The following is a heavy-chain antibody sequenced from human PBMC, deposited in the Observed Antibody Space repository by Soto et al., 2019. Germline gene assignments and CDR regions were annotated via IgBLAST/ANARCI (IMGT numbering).Heavy chain of an antibody. CDR1: GYTFTGYY. CDR2: INPNSGGT. J-gene: IGHJ4*02. V-gene: IGHV1-2*02. CDR3: ARSASIFGVAPEDYFDY. D-gene: IGHD3-3*01. Sequence: GASVKVSCKASGYTFTGYYMHWVRQAPGQGLEWMGWINPNSGGTNYSQKFQGRVTMTRDTSASTAYMELSSLRSEDTAVYYCARSASIFGVAPEDYFDYWGQGTLVTVSS.